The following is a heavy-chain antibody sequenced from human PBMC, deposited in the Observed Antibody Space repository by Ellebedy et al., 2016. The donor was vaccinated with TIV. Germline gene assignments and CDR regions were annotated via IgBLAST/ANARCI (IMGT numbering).Heavy chain of an antibody. Sequence: MPSETLSLTCTVSGGSISTYYWSWIRQPPGKGLEWIGYIYYSGSTKYNPSLQSRVTMSVDTSKKQFSLNLSSVTAADTAVYYCATSYDSSGYYDDDAFDIWGQGTMVTVSS. J-gene: IGHJ3*02. V-gene: IGHV4-59*01. CDR1: GGSISTYY. D-gene: IGHD3-22*01. CDR2: IYYSGST. CDR3: ATSYDSSGYYDDDAFDI.